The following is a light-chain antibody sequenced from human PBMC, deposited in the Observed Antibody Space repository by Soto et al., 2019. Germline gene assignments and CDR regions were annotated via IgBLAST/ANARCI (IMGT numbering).Light chain of an antibody. CDR3: QQYNTYPWT. J-gene: IGKJ1*01. CDR1: EGISSW. CDR2: EVS. V-gene: IGKV1-5*01. Sequence: DIQMTQSPSTLSASIGERVVITCRASEGISSWLAWYQQKPGKAPKLLIYEVSSLESGVPSRFSGSGSGTEFTLTISSLQPDDFATYYCQQYNTYPWTFGQGTKVDIK.